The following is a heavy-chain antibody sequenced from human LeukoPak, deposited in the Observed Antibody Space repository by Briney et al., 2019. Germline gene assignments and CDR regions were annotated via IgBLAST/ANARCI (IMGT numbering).Heavy chain of an antibody. CDR3: ARQQIVVHYGDYDY. CDR1: GGSLSSSSYY. Sequence: SETLSLTCTVSGGSLSSSSYYWGWVRQPPGKGRGWGGSIYYSGSTSYNPSLKSRVTISVDTSKNQFYLKLSSVTAADTAVYYCARQQIVVHYGDYDYWGQGTLVTVSS. D-gene: IGHD4-17*01. J-gene: IGHJ4*02. CDR2: IYYSGST. V-gene: IGHV4-39*01.